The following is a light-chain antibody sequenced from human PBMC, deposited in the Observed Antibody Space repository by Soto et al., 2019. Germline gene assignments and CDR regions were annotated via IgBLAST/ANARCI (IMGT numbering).Light chain of an antibody. CDR2: DVS. CDR1: SSDIGAYNY. V-gene: IGLV2-14*01. CDR3: SSYTTSSLYV. J-gene: IGLJ1*01. Sequence: QSALTQPASVSGSPGQSITISCTGTSSDIGAYNYVSWHQQQPGKAPKVMIFDVSYRPSGVSNRFSGSKSGNTASLTISGLQAEDEADYYCSSYTTSSLYVFGTGTKVTVL.